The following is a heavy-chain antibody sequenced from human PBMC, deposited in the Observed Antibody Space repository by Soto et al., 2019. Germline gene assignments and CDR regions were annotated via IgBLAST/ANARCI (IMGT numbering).Heavy chain of an antibody. V-gene: IGHV3-15*01. J-gene: IGHJ4*02. CDR3: TTDYGDYGMGMNDY. Sequence: EVQLVESGGGLVKPGGSLRLSCAASGFTCSNAWMSWVRQAPGKGLEWVGRIKSKTDGGITDYAAPVKGRFTISRDDSKNTLYLQMNSLKTEDTAVYYCTTDYGDYGMGMNDYWGQGTLVTVSS. D-gene: IGHD4-17*01. CDR2: IKSKTDGGIT. CDR1: GFTCSNAW.